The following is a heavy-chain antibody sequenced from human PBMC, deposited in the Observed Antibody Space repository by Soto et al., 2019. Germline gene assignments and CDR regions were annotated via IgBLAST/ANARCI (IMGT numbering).Heavy chain of an antibody. V-gene: IGHV4-34*01. CDR2: INHSGST. CDR1: GGSFSGYY. Sequence: PSETLSLTCAVYGGSFSGYYWSWIRQPPGKGLEWIGEINHSGSTNYNPSLKSRVTISVDTSKNQFSLKLSSVTAADTAVYYCARGDENYYDYGMDVWGQGTTVTVSS. J-gene: IGHJ6*02. CDR3: ARGDENYYDYGMDV.